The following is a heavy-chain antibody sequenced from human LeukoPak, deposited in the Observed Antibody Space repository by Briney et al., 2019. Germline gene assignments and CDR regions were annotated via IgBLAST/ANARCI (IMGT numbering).Heavy chain of an antibody. D-gene: IGHD3-10*01. CDR3: AKDISGSGTYYFDY. J-gene: IGHJ4*02. CDR1: GFTFSSYW. V-gene: IGHV3-7*03. CDR2: IKQDGSEK. Sequence: PGGSLRLSCAASGFTFSSYWMSWVRQAPGKGLEWVANIKQDGSEKYYADSVKGRFTISRDNAKNSLYLQMNSLRAEDTALYYCAKDISGSGTYYFDYWGQGTLVTVSS.